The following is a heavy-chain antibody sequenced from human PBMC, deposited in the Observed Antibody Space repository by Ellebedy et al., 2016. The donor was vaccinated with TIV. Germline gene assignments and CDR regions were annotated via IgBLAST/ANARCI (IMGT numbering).Heavy chain of an antibody. CDR3: ARDPTPYPYSSSWYLGAFDI. J-gene: IGHJ3*02. Sequence: ASVKVSCKASGYTFTGYYMHWVRQAPGQGLEWMGWINPNSGGTNYAQKFQGRVTMTRDTSISTAYMELSRLRSDDTAVYYCARDPTPYPYSSSWYLGAFDIWGQGTMVTVSS. CDR1: GYTFTGYY. V-gene: IGHV1-2*02. D-gene: IGHD6-13*01. CDR2: INPNSGGT.